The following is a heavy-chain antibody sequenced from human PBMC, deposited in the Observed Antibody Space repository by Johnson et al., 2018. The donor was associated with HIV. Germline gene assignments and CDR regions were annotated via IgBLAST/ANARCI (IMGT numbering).Heavy chain of an antibody. D-gene: IGHD4-17*01. CDR1: GFTFDDYT. J-gene: IGHJ3*02. V-gene: IGHV3-43*01. CDR2: ISGSGGST. Sequence: VQLVESGGVVVQPGGSLRLSCAASGFTFDDYTMHWVRQAPGKGLEWVSLISGSGGSTYYADSVKGRFTISRDNAKNSLYLLMNSLRAEDTAVYYCARDSTPWGGDYVGYAFDIWGQGTMVTVSS. CDR3: ARDSTPWGGDYVGYAFDI.